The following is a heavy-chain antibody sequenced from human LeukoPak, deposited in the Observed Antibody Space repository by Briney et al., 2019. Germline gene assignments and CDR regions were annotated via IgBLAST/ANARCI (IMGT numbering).Heavy chain of an antibody. V-gene: IGHV3-33*01. J-gene: IGHJ5*02. CDR3: ARDEPNQAFDP. Sequence: PGGSLRLSCAASGFTFSSYGMHWVRQAPAQGMEWVAVIWYDGSNKYYADSVKGRFTISRDNSKNTLYLQMNSLRAEDTAVYYCARDEPNQAFDPWGQGTLVTVSS. CDR2: IWYDGSNK. D-gene: IGHD1-14*01. CDR1: GFTFSSYG.